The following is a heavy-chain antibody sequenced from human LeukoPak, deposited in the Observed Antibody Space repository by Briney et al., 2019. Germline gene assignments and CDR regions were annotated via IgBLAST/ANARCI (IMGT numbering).Heavy chain of an antibody. CDR1: GYTFTSYA. Sequence: GASVKVSCKASGYTFTSYAMNWVRQAPGQGLEWMGWINTSTGNPTYAQGFTGRFVFSLDTSVSTAYLQISSLKAEDTAVYYCARDGGPTSSGWYGSENWFDPWGQGTLVTVSS. D-gene: IGHD6-19*01. CDR2: INTSTGNP. V-gene: IGHV7-4-1*02. J-gene: IGHJ5*02. CDR3: ARDGGPTSSGWYGSENWFDP.